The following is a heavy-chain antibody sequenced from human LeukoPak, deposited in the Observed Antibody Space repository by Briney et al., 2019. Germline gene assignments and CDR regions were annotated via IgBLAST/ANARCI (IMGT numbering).Heavy chain of an antibody. D-gene: IGHD2-8*01. CDR3: ARVVYYFYAMDV. Sequence: ASVKVSCKASRYTFPDYNIHWVRQAPGQGLEWMGWINPNSGGTNYAQKFQGGVHMTRDTSISTAYMELSRLRSDDTALYYCARVVYYFYAMDVWGQGTTVTVSS. J-gene: IGHJ6*02. CDR2: INPNSGGT. V-gene: IGHV1-2*02. CDR1: RYTFPDYN.